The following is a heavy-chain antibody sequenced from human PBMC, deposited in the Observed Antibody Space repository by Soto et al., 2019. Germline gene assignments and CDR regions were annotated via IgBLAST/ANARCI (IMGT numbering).Heavy chain of an antibody. D-gene: IGHD3-3*01. Sequence: GGSLRLSCAASGFTFSSYAMSWVRQAPGKGLEWVSAISGSGGSTYYADSVKGRFTISRDNSKNTLYLQMNSLRAEDTAVYYCAKEGHYDFWSGPRVNWFDPWGQGTLVTVS. CDR3: AKEGHYDFWSGPRVNWFDP. CDR1: GFTFSSYA. V-gene: IGHV3-23*01. J-gene: IGHJ5*02. CDR2: ISGSGGST.